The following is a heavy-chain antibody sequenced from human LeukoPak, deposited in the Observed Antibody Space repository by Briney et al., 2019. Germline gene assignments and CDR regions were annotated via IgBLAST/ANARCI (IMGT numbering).Heavy chain of an antibody. CDR2: ISGSGGST. CDR1: GFTFSSYS. D-gene: IGHD1-26*01. CDR3: AKEVIVGVSFDS. V-gene: IGHV3-23*01. Sequence: GRSLRLSCAASGFTFSSYSMNWVRQAPGKGLEWVAAISGSGGSTYYADSVKGRFTISRDNSKNTLYLQMNSLRAEDTAVYYCAKEVIVGVSFDSWGQGTLVTVSS. J-gene: IGHJ4*02.